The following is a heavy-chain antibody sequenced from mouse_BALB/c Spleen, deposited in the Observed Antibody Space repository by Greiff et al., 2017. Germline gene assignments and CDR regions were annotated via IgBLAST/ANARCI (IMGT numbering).Heavy chain of an antibody. J-gene: IGHJ1*01. D-gene: IGHD2-3*01. CDR2: IYPGDGDT. V-gene: IGHV1-82*01. CDR1: GYAFSSSW. CDR3: ARTRWLEDPYWYFDV. Sequence: VQLQQSGPELVKPGASVKISCKASGYAFSSSWMNWVKQRPGQGLEWIGRIYPGDGDTNYNGKFKGKATLTADKSSSTAYMQLSSLTSVDSAVYFCARTRWLEDPYWYFDVWGAGTTVTVSS.